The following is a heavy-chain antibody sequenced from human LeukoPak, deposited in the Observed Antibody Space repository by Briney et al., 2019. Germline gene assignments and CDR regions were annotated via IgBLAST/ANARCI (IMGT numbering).Heavy chain of an antibody. J-gene: IGHJ4*02. CDR1: GGSFSGYY. V-gene: IGHV4-34*01. Sequence: SETLSLTCAVYGGSFSGYYWSWIRQPPGKGLEWIGEINHSGSTNYNPSLKSRVTISVDTSKNQFSLKLRSVTAADTAVYYCARDEGYWGQGTLVTVSS. CDR2: INHSGST. CDR3: ARDEGY.